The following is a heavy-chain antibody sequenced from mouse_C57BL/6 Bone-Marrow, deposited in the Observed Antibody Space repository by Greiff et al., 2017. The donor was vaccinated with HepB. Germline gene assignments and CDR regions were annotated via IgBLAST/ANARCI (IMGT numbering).Heavy chain of an antibody. J-gene: IGHJ2*01. CDR2: IYPGSGST. CDR3: ARRNYYGSRYYFDY. CDR1: GYTFTSYW. V-gene: IGHV1-55*01. Sequence: QVQLQQPGAELVKPGASVKMSCKASGYTFTSYWIAWVKQRPGQGLEWIGDIYPGSGSTNYNEKFKSKATLTVDTSSSTAYMQLSSLTSEDSAVYYCARRNYYGSRYYFDYWGQGTTLTVSS. D-gene: IGHD1-1*01.